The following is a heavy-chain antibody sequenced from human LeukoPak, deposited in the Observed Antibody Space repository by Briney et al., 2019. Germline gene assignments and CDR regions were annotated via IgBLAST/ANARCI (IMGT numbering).Heavy chain of an antibody. CDR3: ARFPPYCSSINCYPDY. J-gene: IGHJ4*02. CDR2: ISSSSSTI. Sequence: PGGSLRLSCAASGFTFSSYSMNWFRQAPGKGLEWVSYISSSSSTIYYADSVKGRFTISRDNAKNSLYLQMNSLRAEDTAVYYSARFPPYCSSINCYPDYWGQGTLVTVSS. D-gene: IGHD2-2*01. V-gene: IGHV3-48*01. CDR1: GFTFSSYS.